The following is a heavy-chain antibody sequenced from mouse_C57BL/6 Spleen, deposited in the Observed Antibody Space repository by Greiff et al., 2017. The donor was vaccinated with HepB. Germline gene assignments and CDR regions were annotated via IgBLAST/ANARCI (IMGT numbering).Heavy chain of an antibody. D-gene: IGHD1-1*01. J-gene: IGHJ2*01. V-gene: IGHV2-2*01. CDR3: ARSLCGSRTFDY. CDR2: IWSGGST. Sequence: VKLVESGPGLVQPSQSLSITCTVSGFSFTSYGVHWVRQSPGKGLEWLGVIWSGGSTDYNAAFISRLSISKDNSKSHDFFKMNSLHADDTAIYYCARSLCGSRTFDYWGQGTTLTVSS. CDR1: GFSFTSYG.